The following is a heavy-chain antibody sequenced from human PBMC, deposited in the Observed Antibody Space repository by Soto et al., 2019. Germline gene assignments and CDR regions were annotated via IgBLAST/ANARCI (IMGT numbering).Heavy chain of an antibody. Sequence: QVQLQQWGAGLLKPSETLSLTCAVYGGSFSGYYWSWIRQPPGKGLEGIGEINHSGSTNYNPSLKSRVTLSADTSKNQFYLELSSVTAADTAVYYCARYDFWSGLYGMDVWGQGTTVTVSS. CDR1: GGSFSGYY. J-gene: IGHJ6*02. D-gene: IGHD3-3*01. CDR3: ARYDFWSGLYGMDV. V-gene: IGHV4-34*01. CDR2: INHSGST.